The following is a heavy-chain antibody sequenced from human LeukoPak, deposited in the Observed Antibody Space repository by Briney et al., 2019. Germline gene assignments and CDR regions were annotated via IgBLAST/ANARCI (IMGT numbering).Heavy chain of an antibody. CDR3: ATSQGPGNHWFDP. V-gene: IGHV3-53*01. CDR2: ISTGDEI. CDR1: GFTVTTNS. J-gene: IGHJ5*02. Sequence: GGSLRLSCAASGFTVTTNSMNWVRQAPGKGLEWVSVISTGDEIHYAESVKGRFTISRDSSSNTLSLHMNSLRVEDTAIYYCATSQGPGNHWFDPWGQGTLVTVSS.